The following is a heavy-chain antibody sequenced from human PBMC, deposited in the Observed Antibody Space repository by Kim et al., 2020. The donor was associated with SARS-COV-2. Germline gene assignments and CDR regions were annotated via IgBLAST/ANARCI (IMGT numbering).Heavy chain of an antibody. J-gene: IGHJ5*02. D-gene: IGHD5-18*01. CDR1: GYTFTGYY. V-gene: IGHV1-2*02. Sequence: ASVKVSCKASGYTFTGYYMHWVRQAPGQGLEWMGWINPNSGGTNYAQKFQGRVTMTRDTSISTAYMELSRLRSDDTAVYYCARARLGIQLWSSNWFDPWGQGTLVTVSS. CDR2: INPNSGGT. CDR3: ARARLGIQLWSSNWFDP.